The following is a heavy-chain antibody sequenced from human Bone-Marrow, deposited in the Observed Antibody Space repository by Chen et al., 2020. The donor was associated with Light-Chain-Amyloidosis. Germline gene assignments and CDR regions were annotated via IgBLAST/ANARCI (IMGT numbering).Heavy chain of an antibody. CDR3: ARDPSSHTSFVDY. V-gene: IGHV3-33*01. D-gene: IGHD3-16*01. J-gene: IGHJ4*02. CDR2: IWYDGSNK. CDR1: GFTFSSYG. Sequence: QVQLVESGGGVVQPGRSLRLSCAASGFTFSSYGMHWVRQAPGKGLEWVAVIWYDGSNKYYADSVKGRFTISRDNSKNTLYLQMNSLRAEDTAVYYCARDPSSHTSFVDYWGQGTLVTVSS.